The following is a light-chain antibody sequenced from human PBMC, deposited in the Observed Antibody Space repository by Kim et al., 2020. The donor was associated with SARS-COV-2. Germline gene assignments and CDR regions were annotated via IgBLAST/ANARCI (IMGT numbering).Light chain of an antibody. J-gene: IGLJ2*01. CDR3: KSRDTSGDRLV. CDR2: AKN. CDR1: SLRTYY. Sequence: ALGQTVRITGQGDSLRTYYASWYQQKPGQAPALVIYAKNNRPSGIPDRFSGSSSGNTASLTITGAQAEDEADYYCKSRDTSGDRLVFGGGTQLTVL. V-gene: IGLV3-19*01.